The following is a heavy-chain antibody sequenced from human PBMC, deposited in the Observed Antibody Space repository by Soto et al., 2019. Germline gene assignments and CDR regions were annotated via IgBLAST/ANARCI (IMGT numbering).Heavy chain of an antibody. CDR1: GGSISSYY. Sequence: SETLSLTCTVSGGSISSYYWSWIRQPAGKGLEWIGRIYTSGSTNYNPSLKSRVTMSVDTSKNQFSLKLSSVTAADTAVYYCARDLFLTNGSGSYYSYYYGMDVWGQGTTVTVSS. CDR2: IYTSGST. J-gene: IGHJ6*02. D-gene: IGHD3-10*01. V-gene: IGHV4-4*07. CDR3: ARDLFLTNGSGSYYSYYYGMDV.